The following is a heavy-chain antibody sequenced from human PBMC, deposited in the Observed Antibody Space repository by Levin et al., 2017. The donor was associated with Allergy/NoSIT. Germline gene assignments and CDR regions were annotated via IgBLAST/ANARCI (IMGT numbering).Heavy chain of an antibody. J-gene: IGHJ5*02. CDR2: INEDGSEK. D-gene: IGHD2-15*01. V-gene: IGHV3-7*01. CDR3: ARDGYCSGGSCSIGWFDP. CDR1: GFTSSNYW. Sequence: GGSLRLSCAASGFTSSNYWMTWVRQAPGKGLEWVANINEDGSEKFYVDSVKGRFTISRDNAKNSLYLQMNSLRAEDTAVYYCARDGYCSGGSCSIGWFDPWGQGTLVTVYS.